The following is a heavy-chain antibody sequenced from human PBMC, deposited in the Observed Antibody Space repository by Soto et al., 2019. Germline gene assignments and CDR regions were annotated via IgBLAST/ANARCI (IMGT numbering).Heavy chain of an antibody. D-gene: IGHD2-15*01. CDR1: GGSISSGGYS. CDR2: IYHSGST. Sequence: PSETLSLTCAVSGGSISSGGYSWSWIRQPPGKGLEWIGYIYHSGSTYYNPSLKSRVTISIDRSKNQFSLKLSSVTAADTAVYYCARVSYCCYPPYYYYGMALWGPGTSVTRSS. CDR3: ARVSYCCYPPYYYYGMAL. J-gene: IGHJ6*02. V-gene: IGHV4-30-2*01.